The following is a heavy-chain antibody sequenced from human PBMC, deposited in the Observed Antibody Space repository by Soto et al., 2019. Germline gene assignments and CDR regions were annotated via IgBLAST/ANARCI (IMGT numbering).Heavy chain of an antibody. Sequence: GGSLRLSCAASGFPFNDYSMHWVRQAPGKGLVWVSRINTDGSIIDYADSVKGRFTVSRDNAKNTLYLQMNSLRADDTAVYYCARDTDGLHYWGQGTLVTVSS. CDR1: GFPFNDYS. J-gene: IGHJ4*02. CDR2: INTDGSII. V-gene: IGHV3-74*01. CDR3: ARDTDGLHY.